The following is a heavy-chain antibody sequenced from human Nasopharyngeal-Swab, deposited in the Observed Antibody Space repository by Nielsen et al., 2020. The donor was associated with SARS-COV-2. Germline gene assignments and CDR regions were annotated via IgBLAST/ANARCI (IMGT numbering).Heavy chain of an antibody. D-gene: IGHD3-3*01. CDR1: GGSFSGYY. V-gene: IGHV4-34*01. J-gene: IGHJ6*02. Sequence: SETLSLTCAVYGGSFSGYYWSWIRQPPGKGLEWIGEINHSGSTNYNPSLKSRVTISVDTSKNQFSLKLSSVTAADTAVYYCGRDPPESGYALDVWGQGTTVTVSS. CDR2: INHSGST. CDR3: GRDPPESGYALDV.